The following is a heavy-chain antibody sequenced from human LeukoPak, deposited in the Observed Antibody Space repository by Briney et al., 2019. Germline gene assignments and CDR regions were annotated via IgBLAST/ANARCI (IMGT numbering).Heavy chain of an antibody. Sequence: PGGSLRLSCSASGFIFSNYAMNWVRQAPGKGLEYVSVISNNGGSTYYADSVKGRFTISRDNSKNTVYLQMTSLRPEDTAVYYCVKSPFYYGSGSYYKSPFDYWGQGTLVTVSS. D-gene: IGHD3-10*01. CDR1: GFIFSNYA. V-gene: IGHV3-64D*06. CDR2: ISNNGGST. CDR3: VKSPFYYGSGSYYKSPFDY. J-gene: IGHJ4*02.